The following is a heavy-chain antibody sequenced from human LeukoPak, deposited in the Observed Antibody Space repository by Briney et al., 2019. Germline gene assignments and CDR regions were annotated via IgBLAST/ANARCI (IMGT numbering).Heavy chain of an antibody. J-gene: IGHJ4*02. V-gene: IGHV3-30*04. CDR2: ISYDGSNK. CDR3: ARDRVPGIAATGRECDY. CDR1: GFTFSSYA. D-gene: IGHD6-13*01. Sequence: GGSLRLSCAASGFTFSSYAMHWVRQAPGKGLEWVAVISYDGSNKNYADSVKGRFTISRDNSKNTLYLQMNSLRAEDTAVYYCARDRVPGIAATGRECDYWGQGTLVTVSS.